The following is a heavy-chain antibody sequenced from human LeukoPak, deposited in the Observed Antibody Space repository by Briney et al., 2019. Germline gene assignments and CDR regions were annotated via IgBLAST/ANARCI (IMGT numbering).Heavy chain of an antibody. CDR3: ATVASIRRFYFDF. D-gene: IGHD3-3*01. J-gene: IGHJ4*02. V-gene: IGHV1-58*02. CDR1: GFTFTSSA. Sequence: ASVKVSCKASGFTFTSSAMQWVRQARGQRLEWIGWIVVGSGNTNYAQKFQERVTITRDMSTSTAYMELSSLRSDDTAIFYCATVASIRRFYFDFWGQGTLVTVSS. CDR2: IVVGSGNT.